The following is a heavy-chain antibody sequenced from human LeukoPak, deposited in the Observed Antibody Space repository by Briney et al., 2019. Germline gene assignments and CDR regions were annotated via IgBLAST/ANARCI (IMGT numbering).Heavy chain of an antibody. CDR2: LTRKEYGGTT. V-gene: IGHV3-49*03. J-gene: IGHJ6*02. CDR3: TRANALLWFGRYYYDYYGMDV. CDR1: GCIFGDHP. Sequence: SLTLSFTATGCIFGDHPSSGLGQARGRGLIRPGLLTRKEYGGTTEYAASVKGRFTISRDDSRSIVYLQMNSLKAEDTAVYYCTRANALLWFGRYYYDYYGMDVWGQGTTVTVSS. D-gene: IGHD3-10*01.